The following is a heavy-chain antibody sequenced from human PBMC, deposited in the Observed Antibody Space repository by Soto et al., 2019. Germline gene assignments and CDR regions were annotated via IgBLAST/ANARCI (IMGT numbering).Heavy chain of an antibody. D-gene: IGHD6-19*01. CDR2: ISGSGGST. V-gene: IGHV3-23*01. J-gene: IGHJ4*02. Sequence: GSLRLSCAASGFTFSSYALTWVRQAPGKGLEWVSTISGSGGSTYYADSVKGRFTISRDNSKNTLYLLMNSLRAEDTAVYYCAKGHRIAVAGTVDWGQGALVTVSS. CDR1: GFTFSSYA. CDR3: AKGHRIAVAGTVD.